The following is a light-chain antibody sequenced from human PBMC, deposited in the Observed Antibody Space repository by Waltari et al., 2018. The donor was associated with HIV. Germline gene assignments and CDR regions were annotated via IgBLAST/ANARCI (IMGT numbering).Light chain of an antibody. J-gene: IGKJ1*01. CDR2: GAF. CDR3: QYYHGSEWA. V-gene: IGKV3-20*01. CDR1: QSISSTY. Sequence: EIVLTQSTGTMCLSSGERVTVSCRASQSISSTYLAWYQQKPGQAPRLRIYGAFSMAAGIPDRFSGGGAGTDFTLTVSRLEPEDVALYYGQYYHGSEWAFGQGTKVEIK.